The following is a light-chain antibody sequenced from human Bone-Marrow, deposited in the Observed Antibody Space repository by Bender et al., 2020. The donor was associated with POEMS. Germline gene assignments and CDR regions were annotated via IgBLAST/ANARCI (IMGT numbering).Light chain of an antibody. CDR2: EVS. Sequence: QSALTQPASVSGSPGQSITISCTGASSDVGAYNLVSWYQQHPGKAPKLMIYEVSKRPSGVSNRFSGSKSGNTASLTVSGLQAEDEAEYYCSSYTSGSSRVFGSGTKVTVL. CDR3: SSYTSGSSRV. J-gene: IGLJ1*01. V-gene: IGLV2-14*02. CDR1: SSDVGAYNL.